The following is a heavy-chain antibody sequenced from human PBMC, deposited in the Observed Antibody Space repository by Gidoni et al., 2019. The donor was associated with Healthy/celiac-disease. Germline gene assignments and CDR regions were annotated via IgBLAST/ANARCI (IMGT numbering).Heavy chain of an antibody. J-gene: IGHJ4*02. V-gene: IGHV3-30*18. CDR1: GFTFSSYG. D-gene: IGHD5-18*01. CDR2: IAYDGSNK. Sequence: QVQLVESGGGVVQPGRSLRLSCAASGFTFSSYGMPWVRQAPGKGLEWVAVIAYDGSNKYYADSVKGRFTISRDNSKNTLYLQMNSLRAEDTAVYYCAKDKIQLSPLYYFDYWGQGTLVTVSS. CDR3: AKDKIQLSPLYYFDY.